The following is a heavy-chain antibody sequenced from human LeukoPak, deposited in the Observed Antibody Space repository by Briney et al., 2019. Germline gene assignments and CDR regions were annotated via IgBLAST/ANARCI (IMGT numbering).Heavy chain of an antibody. Sequence: SETLSLTCTVSGGSISSYYWSWIRQPPGKGLEWIGYIYYSGSTNYNPSLKSRVTISVDTSKNQFPLKLSSVTAADTAVYYCASLDFWLQEYYFDYWGQGTLVTVSS. D-gene: IGHD3-3*01. CDR1: GGSISSYY. CDR3: ASLDFWLQEYYFDY. V-gene: IGHV4-59*01. J-gene: IGHJ4*02. CDR2: IYYSGST.